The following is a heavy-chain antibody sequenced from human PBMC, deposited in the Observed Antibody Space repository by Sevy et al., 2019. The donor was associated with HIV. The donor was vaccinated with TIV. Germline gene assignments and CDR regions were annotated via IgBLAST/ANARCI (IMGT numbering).Heavy chain of an antibody. V-gene: IGHV3-21*01. Sequence: GGSLRLSCAASGFTFSSYSMNWVRQAPGKGLEWVSSISSSSSYIYYADSVKGRFTISRDNAKNSLYLKMNSLRAEDTAVYYCAREGHYDYVWGSYPDFVYWGQGTLVTVSS. J-gene: IGHJ4*02. D-gene: IGHD3-16*02. CDR3: AREGHYDYVWGSYPDFVY. CDR2: ISSSSSYI. CDR1: GFTFSSYS.